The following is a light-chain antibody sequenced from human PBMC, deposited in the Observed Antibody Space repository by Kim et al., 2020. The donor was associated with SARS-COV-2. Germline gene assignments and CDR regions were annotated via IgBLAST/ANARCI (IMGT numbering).Light chain of an antibody. Sequence: SPGSRATLTCRASQSVSNRLAWYQQRPGQAPRLLIHGASTRATGVPARFSGSGSGTEFTLTISSLQSEDFAVYYCQEYNTWPRLTFGGGTKVDIK. CDR3: QEYNTWPRLT. CDR2: GAS. V-gene: IGKV3-15*01. J-gene: IGKJ4*01. CDR1: QSVSNR.